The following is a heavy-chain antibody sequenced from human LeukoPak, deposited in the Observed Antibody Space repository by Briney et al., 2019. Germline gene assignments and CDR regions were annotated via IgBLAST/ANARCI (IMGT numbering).Heavy chain of an antibody. CDR3: ARYTLGGGDCYDN. Sequence: ASVKVSCKTSGYTFTNYDISWVRQAPGQGLEWMGGIIPIFGTANYAQKFQGRVTITADESTSTAYMELSSLRSEDTAVYYCARYTLGGGDCYDNWGQGTLVTVSS. V-gene: IGHV1-69*13. CDR2: IIPIFGTA. D-gene: IGHD2-21*02. J-gene: IGHJ4*02. CDR1: GYTFTNYD.